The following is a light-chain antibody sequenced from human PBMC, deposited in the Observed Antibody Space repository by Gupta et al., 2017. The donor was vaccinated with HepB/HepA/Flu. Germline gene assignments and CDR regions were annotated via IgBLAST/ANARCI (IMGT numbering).Light chain of an antibody. CDR3: QQYDSTPKT. Sequence: DIVMTQSPDSLAVSLGERATINCKSSQSVLYRSNNKNYLAWYQQKPGQPPKLLIYWASTRESGVPDRFSGSGSGTDFTLTISSLQAEDVAVYYCQQYDSTPKTFGPGTKVEIK. J-gene: IGKJ1*01. V-gene: IGKV4-1*01. CDR2: WAS. CDR1: QSVLYRSNNKNY.